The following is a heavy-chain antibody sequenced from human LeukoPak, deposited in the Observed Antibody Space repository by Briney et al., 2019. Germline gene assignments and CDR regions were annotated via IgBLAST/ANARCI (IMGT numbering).Heavy chain of an antibody. CDR1: GYTFSNYG. J-gene: IGHJ6*02. Sequence: ASVKVSCKASGYTFSNYGISWVRQAPGQGLEGMGWISAYNGNTNYAQKLQGRVTMTTDTSTSTAYMELRSLRSDDTAVYYCAREPRQWLVLGGYYYGMDVWGQGTTVTVSS. CDR2: ISAYNGNT. CDR3: AREPRQWLVLGGYYYGMDV. V-gene: IGHV1-18*01. D-gene: IGHD6-19*01.